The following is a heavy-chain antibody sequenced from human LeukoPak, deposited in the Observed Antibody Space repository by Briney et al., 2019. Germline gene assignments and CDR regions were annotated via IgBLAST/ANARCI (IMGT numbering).Heavy chain of an antibody. J-gene: IGHJ5*02. CDR2: ITGSGSFV. CDR3: ARDSSGPWFDP. Sequence: GGSLRLSCAASGFTFSSYAMNWVRQAPGKGLEWVSSITGSGSFVYYADSVRGRFTISRDNAKNSLFLQMNSLRAEDTAVYYCARDSSGPWFDPWGQGTLVTVSS. CDR1: GFTFSSYA. D-gene: IGHD6-6*01. V-gene: IGHV3-21*01.